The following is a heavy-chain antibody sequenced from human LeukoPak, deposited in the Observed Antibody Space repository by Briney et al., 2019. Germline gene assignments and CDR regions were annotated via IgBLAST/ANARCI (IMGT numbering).Heavy chain of an antibody. V-gene: IGHV4-34*01. CDR2: INHSGST. CDR1: VGSFSGYY. Sequence: PSETLSLTCAVYVGSFSGYYWSWIRQPPGKGLEWIGEINHSGSTSYSPSLKGRVTISVDTPKNQFSLKLSSVTAADTAVYYCARGGGSSGGYYMDLWGRGTPVTVSS. CDR3: ARGGGSSGGYYMDL. D-gene: IGHD3-10*01. J-gene: IGHJ6*03.